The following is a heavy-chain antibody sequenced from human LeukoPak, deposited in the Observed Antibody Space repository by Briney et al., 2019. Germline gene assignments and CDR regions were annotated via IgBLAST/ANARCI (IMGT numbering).Heavy chain of an antibody. J-gene: IGHJ5*02. CDR1: GYTFTGYY. Sequence: ASVKVSCKASGYTFTGYYMHWVRQAPGQGLEWMGWINPNSGGTNYAQKFQGRVTMTRDTSISTAYMELSRLRSDDTAVYYCARVSRRWEEGFDPWGQGTLVTVSS. CDR2: INPNSGGT. V-gene: IGHV1-2*02. CDR3: ARVSRRWEEGFDP. D-gene: IGHD1-26*01.